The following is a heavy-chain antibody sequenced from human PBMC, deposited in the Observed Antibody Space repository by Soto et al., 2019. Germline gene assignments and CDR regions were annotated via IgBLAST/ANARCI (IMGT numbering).Heavy chain of an antibody. V-gene: IGHV1-69*12. Sequence: QVQLVQSGAEVKKPGSSVKVSCKASGGSFSTYAISWVRQAPGQGLEWMGGIIPLFGTPKYAQKFQGRVTITADESTSTAYRELSSLRSEDTAGYYCAQTLGLAVAGPGRFDLWGRGTLISVSS. J-gene: IGHJ2*01. D-gene: IGHD6-19*01. CDR1: GGSFSTYA. CDR2: IIPLFGTP. CDR3: AQTLGLAVAGPGRFDL.